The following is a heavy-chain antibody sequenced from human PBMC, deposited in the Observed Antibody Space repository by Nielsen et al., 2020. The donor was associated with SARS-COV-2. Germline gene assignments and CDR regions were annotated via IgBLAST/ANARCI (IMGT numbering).Heavy chain of an antibody. Sequence: SEILSLTCTVSGGSISSYYWSWIRQPPGKGLEWIGYIYYSGSTNYNPSLKSRVTISVDTSKNQFSLKLSSVTAADTAVYYCARAPLYGDPFDYWGQGTLVTVSS. J-gene: IGHJ4*02. CDR1: GGSISSYY. D-gene: IGHD4-17*01. V-gene: IGHV4-59*01. CDR3: ARAPLYGDPFDY. CDR2: IYYSGST.